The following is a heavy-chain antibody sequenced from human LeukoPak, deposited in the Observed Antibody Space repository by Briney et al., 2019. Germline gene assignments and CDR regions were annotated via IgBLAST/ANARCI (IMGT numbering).Heavy chain of an antibody. CDR3: ARGGDYGGNSPFDY. V-gene: IGHV1-69*13. D-gene: IGHD4-23*01. J-gene: IGHJ4*02. CDR2: IIPIFGTA. Sequence: SVKVSCKASGGTFSSYAISWVRQAPGRGLEWMGGIIPIFGTANYAQKFQGRVTITADESTSTAYMELSSLRSEDTAVYYCARGGDYGGNSPFDYWGQGTLVTVSS. CDR1: GGTFSSYA.